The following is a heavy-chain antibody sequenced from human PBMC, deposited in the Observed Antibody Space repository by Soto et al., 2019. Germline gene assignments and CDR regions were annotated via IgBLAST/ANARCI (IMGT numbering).Heavy chain of an antibody. CDR2: INAGNGNT. Sequence: GASVKVSCKASGYTFTSYAMHWVRQAPGQRLEWMGWINAGNGNTKYSQKFQGRVTITRDTSASTAYMELSSLRSEDTAVYYCARDHYDFWTNWFDPWGQGTLVTVSS. J-gene: IGHJ5*02. CDR3: ARDHYDFWTNWFDP. CDR1: GYTFTSYA. D-gene: IGHD3-3*01. V-gene: IGHV1-3*01.